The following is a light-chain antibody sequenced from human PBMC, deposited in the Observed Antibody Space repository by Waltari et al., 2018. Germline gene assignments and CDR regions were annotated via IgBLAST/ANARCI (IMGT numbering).Light chain of an antibody. CDR2: WAS. Sequence: DIVMTQSPDSLAVSLRERATINCKSSQSVLYSSNNKNYLAWYQQKPGQPPKLLIYWASTRESGVPDRFSGSGSETDFTLTISSLQAEDVAVYYCQQYYSTPQTFGQGTKVEIK. V-gene: IGKV4-1*01. CDR3: QQYYSTPQT. J-gene: IGKJ1*01. CDR1: QSVLYSSNNKNY.